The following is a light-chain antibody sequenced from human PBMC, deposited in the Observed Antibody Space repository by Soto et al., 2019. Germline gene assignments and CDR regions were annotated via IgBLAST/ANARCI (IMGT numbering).Light chain of an antibody. J-gene: IGLJ3*02. CDR1: SSDVGAYKY. CDR2: EVS. V-gene: IGLV2-8*01. CDR3: TSYVGSNIWV. Sequence: QSALTQRPSASGSPGQSVTISCTGTSSDVGAYKYVSWYQQYPGKAPKLMIYEVSKRPSGVPDRFSGSKSGNTASLTVSGLQAEDEADYYRTSYVGSNIWVFGGGTKLTVL.